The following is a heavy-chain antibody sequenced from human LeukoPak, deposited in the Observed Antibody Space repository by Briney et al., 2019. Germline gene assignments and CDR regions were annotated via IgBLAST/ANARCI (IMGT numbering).Heavy chain of an antibody. Sequence: GGSLRLSCAASGFTFSSYRMNWVRQAPGKGLEWVSYISSSSSTICYADSVKGRFTISRDNAKNSLYLQMNSLRAEDTAVYYCAELGITMIGGVWGKGTTVTISS. CDR2: ISSSSSTI. CDR3: AELGITMIGGV. V-gene: IGHV3-48*01. CDR1: GFTFSSYR. J-gene: IGHJ6*04. D-gene: IGHD3-10*02.